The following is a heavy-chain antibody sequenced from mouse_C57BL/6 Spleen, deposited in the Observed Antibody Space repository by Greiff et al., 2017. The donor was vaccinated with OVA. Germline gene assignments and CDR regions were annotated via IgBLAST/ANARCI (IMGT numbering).Heavy chain of an antibody. CDR2: IRNKANGYTT. Sequence: EVKLQESGGGLVQPGGSLSLSCAASGFTFTDYYMSWVRQPPGKALEWLGFIRNKANGYTTEYSASVKGRFTISRDNSQSILYLQMNALRAEDSATYYCARWHSSGYYAMDYWGQGTSVTVSS. CDR3: ARWHSSGYYAMDY. CDR1: GFTFTDYY. D-gene: IGHD3-1*01. V-gene: IGHV7-3*01. J-gene: IGHJ4*01.